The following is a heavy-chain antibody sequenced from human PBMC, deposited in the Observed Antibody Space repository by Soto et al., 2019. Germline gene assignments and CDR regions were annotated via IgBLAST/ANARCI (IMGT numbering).Heavy chain of an antibody. CDR3: ARRERYYGSPGWFDP. Sequence: QLQLQESGPGLVRPSEALSLTCTVSGGSISSFAYYWGWIRQPPGKGLEWIGTVYYNENTYYNPSLKRRVTISVDTAKIQFSLNLRSVTAADTAIYFCARRERYYGSPGWFDPWGQGTLVTVSS. V-gene: IGHV4-39*01. CDR2: VYYNENT. CDR1: GGSISSFAYY. J-gene: IGHJ5*02. D-gene: IGHD3-10*01.